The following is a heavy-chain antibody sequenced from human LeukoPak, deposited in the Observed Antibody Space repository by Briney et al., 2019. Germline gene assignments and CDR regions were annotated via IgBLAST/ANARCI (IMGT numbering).Heavy chain of an antibody. CDR3: ARDCGGDCSLDY. Sequence: SETLSLTCTVSGGSISSYYWSWIRQPPGKGLEWIGCIYYSGSTNYNPSLKSRVTISVDTSKNQFSLKLSSVTAADTAVYYCARDCGGDCSLDYWGQGTLVTVSS. CDR1: GGSISSYY. V-gene: IGHV4-59*01. CDR2: IYYSGST. D-gene: IGHD2-21*02. J-gene: IGHJ4*02.